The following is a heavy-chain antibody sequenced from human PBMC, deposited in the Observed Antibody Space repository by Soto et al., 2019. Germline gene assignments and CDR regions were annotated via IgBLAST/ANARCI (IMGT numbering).Heavy chain of an antibody. CDR1: GFTLSSYW. Sequence: EVQLVESGGNLVQPGGSLRLSCAASGFTLSSYWMHWVRQVPGKGLVWVSRINSDGSSTNYADSVKGRFTISRDNAKNTLYLQMDSLRAEDTAVYYCARAGGQYCTASSCCNFFDYWGQGILVTVSS. J-gene: IGHJ4*02. V-gene: IGHV3-74*01. CDR2: INSDGSST. CDR3: ARAGGQYCTASSCCNFFDY. D-gene: IGHD2-8*02.